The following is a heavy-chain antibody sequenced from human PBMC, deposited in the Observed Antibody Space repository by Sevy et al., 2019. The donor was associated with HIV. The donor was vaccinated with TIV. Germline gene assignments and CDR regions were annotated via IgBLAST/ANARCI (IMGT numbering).Heavy chain of an antibody. CDR3: AKVPGYSYGLALWYFDL. J-gene: IGHJ2*01. CDR1: GFTFDHHA. Sequence: GGFLRLSCAASGFTFDHHAMHWVRQTPGKGLEWVSGISWNSASVAYADSVKGRFTISRDNAKKSLYLQMNSLRSEDTALYYCAKVPGYSYGLALWYFDLWGRGTLVTVSS. CDR2: ISWNSASV. V-gene: IGHV3-9*01. D-gene: IGHD5-18*01.